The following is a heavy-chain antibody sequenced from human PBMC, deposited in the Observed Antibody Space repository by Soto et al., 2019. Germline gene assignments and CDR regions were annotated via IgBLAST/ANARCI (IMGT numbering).Heavy chain of an antibody. CDR3: ASVSREYSSIYYYYGMDV. D-gene: IGHD6-6*01. CDR1: VYTITSYL. J-gene: IGHJ6*02. V-gene: IGHV1-18*01. Sequence: ALLKVSCKAFVYTITSYLISRVRKTTGQGLEWMGWISAYNGNTNYAQKLQGRVTMTTDTSTSTAYMELRSLRSDDTAVYYCASVSREYSSIYYYYGMDVWGQGTTVTVSS. CDR2: ISAYNGNT.